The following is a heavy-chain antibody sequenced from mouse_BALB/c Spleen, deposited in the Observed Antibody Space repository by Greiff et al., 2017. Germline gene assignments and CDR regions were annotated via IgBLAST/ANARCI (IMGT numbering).Heavy chain of an antibody. D-gene: IGHD1-2*01. V-gene: IGHV3-2*02. CDR2: ISYSGST. J-gene: IGHJ1*01. CDR3: ARRDSAYWYFDV. CDR1: GYSITSDYA. Sequence: EVQLVESGPGLVKPSQSLSLTCTVTGYSITSDYAWNWIRQFPGNKLEWMGYISYSGSTYYNPSLKSRISITRDTSKNQYYLQLNSVTTEDTATYYCARRDSAYWYFDVWGAGTTVTVSS.